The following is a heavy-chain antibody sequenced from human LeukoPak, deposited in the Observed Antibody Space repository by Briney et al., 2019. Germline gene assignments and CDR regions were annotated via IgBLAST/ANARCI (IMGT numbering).Heavy chain of an antibody. CDR3: AKDALGYSDY. J-gene: IGHJ4*02. Sequence: PGGSLRLSCIVSGFTFNTYAIRWARQAPGKGLEWVACIRSDGSVKDYADSVKGRFIISRDNYKSTAYLQMNSLTAEDTALYYCAKDALGYSDYWGRGTMVTVSS. CDR2: IRSDGSVK. V-gene: IGHV3-30*02. D-gene: IGHD2-15*01. CDR1: GFTFNTYA.